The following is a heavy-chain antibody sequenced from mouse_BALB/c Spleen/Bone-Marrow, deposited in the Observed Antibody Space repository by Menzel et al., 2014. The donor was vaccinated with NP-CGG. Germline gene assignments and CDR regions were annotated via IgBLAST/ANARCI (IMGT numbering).Heavy chain of an antibody. V-gene: IGHV1-7*01. Sequence: VQLQQSGAELAKPGASVKMSCKASGYTFTSYWMHWVKQRPGQGLEWIGYINPSTGYTEYNQKFKDKATLTADKSSSTAYMQLSSLTSEDSAVCYCARTYAMDYWGQGTSVTVSS. CDR3: ARTYAMDY. CDR2: INPSTGYT. CDR1: GYTFTSYW. J-gene: IGHJ4*01.